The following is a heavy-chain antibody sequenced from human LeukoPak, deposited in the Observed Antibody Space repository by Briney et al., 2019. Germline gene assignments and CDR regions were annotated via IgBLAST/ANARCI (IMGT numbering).Heavy chain of an antibody. CDR3: AREGGFRYDDAFDT. CDR1: GFTFSSYE. CDR2: ISGSGISI. Sequence: PGGSLRLSCTASGFTFSSYEMNWVRQAPGKGLEWISYISGSGISIFYADSLQGRFTVSRDNAKNSVCLQMNSLRAEDTAVYYCAREGGFRYDDAFDTWGQGTMVTVSS. D-gene: IGHD3-16*02. V-gene: IGHV3-48*03. J-gene: IGHJ3*02.